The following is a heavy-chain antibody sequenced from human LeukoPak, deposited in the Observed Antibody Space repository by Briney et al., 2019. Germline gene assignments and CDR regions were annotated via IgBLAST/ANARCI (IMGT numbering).Heavy chain of an antibody. J-gene: IGHJ5*02. D-gene: IGHD2-2*01. Sequence: AASVKVSCKASGYTFTGYYMHWVRRAPGQGLEWMGWINPNSGGTNYAQKFQGRVTMTRDTSISTAYMELSRLRSDDTAVYYCARDLGIVVVADWFDPWGQGTLVTVSS. CDR2: INPNSGGT. CDR1: GYTFTGYY. CDR3: ARDLGIVVVADWFDP. V-gene: IGHV1-2*02.